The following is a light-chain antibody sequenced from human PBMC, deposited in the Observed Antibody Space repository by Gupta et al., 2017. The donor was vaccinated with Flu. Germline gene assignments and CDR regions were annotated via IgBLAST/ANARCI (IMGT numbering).Light chain of an antibody. CDR3: SSSTSSNTFV. V-gene: IGLV2-14*01. CDR2: DVS. Sequence: QSALTQPASVSGSPGQSITISCTGTSSVVGGYNSVSWYQQHPGKAPKLMICDVSNRPSGISNRFSGSKSGNTASLTISGLQAEDEADYYCSSSTSSNTFVFGTGTKVTVL. CDR1: SSVVGGYNS. J-gene: IGLJ1*01.